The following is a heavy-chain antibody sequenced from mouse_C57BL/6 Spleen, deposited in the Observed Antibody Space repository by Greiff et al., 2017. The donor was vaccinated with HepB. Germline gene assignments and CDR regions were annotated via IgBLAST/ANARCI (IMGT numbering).Heavy chain of an antibody. Sequence: EVMLVESGGGLVKPGGSLKLSCAASGFTFSSYAMSWVRQTPEKRLEWVATISDGGSYTYYPDNVKGRFTSSRDNAKNNLYLQMSHLKSEDTAMYYCARAYYRNYGYFDYWGQGTTLTVSS. CDR1: GFTFSSYA. CDR3: ARAYYRNYGYFDY. D-gene: IGHD2-5*01. CDR2: ISDGGSYT. V-gene: IGHV5-4*03. J-gene: IGHJ2*01.